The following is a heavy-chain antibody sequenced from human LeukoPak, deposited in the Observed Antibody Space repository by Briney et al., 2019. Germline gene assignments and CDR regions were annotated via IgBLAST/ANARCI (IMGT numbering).Heavy chain of an antibody. J-gene: IGHJ4*02. V-gene: IGHV4-61*01. CDR3: ARDLGVAGMRY. CDR2: IYYSGST. CDR1: GYSISSSYY. D-gene: IGHD6-19*01. Sequence: SETLSLTCTVSGYSISSSYYWSWIRQPPGKGLEWIGYIYYSGSTNYNPSLKSRVTISVDTSKNQFSLKLSSVTAADTAVYYCARDLGVAGMRYWGQGTLVTVSP.